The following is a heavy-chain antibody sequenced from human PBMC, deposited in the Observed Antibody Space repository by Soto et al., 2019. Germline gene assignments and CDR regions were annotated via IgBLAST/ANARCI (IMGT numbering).Heavy chain of an antibody. D-gene: IGHD6-6*01. V-gene: IGHV3-23*01. CDR2: ISGSGGST. CDR1: GFTFSSYA. CDR3: AKDFLGGGSSSY. J-gene: IGHJ4*02. Sequence: EVQLLESGGGLVQPGGSLRLSCAAPGFTFSSYAMSWVRQAPGKGLEWVSAISGSGGSTYYADSVKGRFTISRDNSKNTLYLQMNSLRAEDTAVYYCAKDFLGGGSSSYWGQGTLVTVSS.